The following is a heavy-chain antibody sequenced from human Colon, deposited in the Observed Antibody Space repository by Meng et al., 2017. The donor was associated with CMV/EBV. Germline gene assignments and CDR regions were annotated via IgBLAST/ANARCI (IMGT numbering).Heavy chain of an antibody. Sequence: GESLKISCAASGFSFKVYTMNWVRQAPGKGLEWIASISPSNDYIYFADSVKGRFTISRDNAKSSLYLQMNSLRAEDTAVYYCARLGGVPAALLLWGQGTTVTVSS. V-gene: IGHV3-21*01. CDR2: ISPSNDYI. CDR3: ARLGGVPAALLL. D-gene: IGHD2-2*01. CDR1: GFSFKVYT. J-gene: IGHJ6*02.